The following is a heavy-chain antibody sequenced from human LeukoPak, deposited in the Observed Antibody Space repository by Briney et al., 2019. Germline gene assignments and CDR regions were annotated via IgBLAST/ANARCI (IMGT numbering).Heavy chain of an antibody. CDR3: ARISDTVTTPFDY. D-gene: IGHD4-17*01. J-gene: IGHJ4*02. CDR1: GFTFSDYY. V-gene: IGHV3-11*04. CDR2: ISSSGSTI. Sequence: PGGSLRLSCTASGFTFSDYYMSWIRQAPGKGLEWVSYISSSGSTIYYADSAKGRFTISRDNAKNSLYLQMNSLRAEDTAVYYCARISDTVTTPFDYWGQGTLVTVSS.